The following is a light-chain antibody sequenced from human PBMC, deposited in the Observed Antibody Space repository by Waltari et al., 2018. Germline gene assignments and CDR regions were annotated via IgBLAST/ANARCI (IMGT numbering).Light chain of an antibody. CDR3: ASWDDSLSGWV. Sequence: QSELTQPPSASGTPGQRVTISCSGSKSNIGNNYVCWYQQLPGTAPKLLIFDNNQRPSGVPDRFSASKSATSASLAISGLRSEDEGSYYCASWDDSLSGWVFGGGTTVTVL. V-gene: IGLV1-47*01. CDR1: KSNIGNNY. J-gene: IGLJ3*02. CDR2: DNN.